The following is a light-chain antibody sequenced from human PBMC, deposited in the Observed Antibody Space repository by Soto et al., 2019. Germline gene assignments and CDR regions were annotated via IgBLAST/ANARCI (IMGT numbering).Light chain of an antibody. Sequence: DIQMTQSPSSLSASVGDRVTITCQASQDISNYLNWYQQKPGKAPKLLIYDASNLETGVPSRFSGSGSGTDFTFTISSLQPEDIATYYCPQYYNLSLTFGGGTEVEIK. CDR3: PQYYNLSLT. CDR1: QDISNY. V-gene: IGKV1-33*01. CDR2: DAS. J-gene: IGKJ4*01.